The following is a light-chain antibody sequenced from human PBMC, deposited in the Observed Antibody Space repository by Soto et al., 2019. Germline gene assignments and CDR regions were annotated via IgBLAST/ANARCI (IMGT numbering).Light chain of an antibody. CDR3: SSYTNSNTLV. J-gene: IGLJ1*01. CDR2: DVS. CDR1: SDVDGYNY. Sequence: QPVLTQPASVSGSPGQSITISCTGSDVDGYNYVSWYQQHPGKAPKLMIYDVSNRPSGVSNRFSGSKSGNTASLTISGLQVEDEADYYCSSYTNSNTLVFGTGTKVTVL. V-gene: IGLV2-14*01.